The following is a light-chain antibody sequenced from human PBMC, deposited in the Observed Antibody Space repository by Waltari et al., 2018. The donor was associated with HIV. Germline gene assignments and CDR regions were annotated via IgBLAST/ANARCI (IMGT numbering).Light chain of an antibody. CDR2: DVS. Sequence: QSALTQPASVSGSPGQSITISCTGTSSDVGGYNLVSWYQQHPGKAPKLMIYDVSKRPSGVSDRVSGSKSGNSASLAISGLQAEDEADYYCYAYAGSTSYVIFGGGTKLTVL. J-gene: IGLJ2*01. CDR1: SSDVGGYNL. V-gene: IGLV2-23*02. CDR3: YAYAGSTSYVI.